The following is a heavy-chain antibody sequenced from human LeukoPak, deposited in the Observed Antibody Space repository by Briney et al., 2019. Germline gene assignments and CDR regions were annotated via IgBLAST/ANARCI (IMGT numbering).Heavy chain of an antibody. J-gene: IGHJ4*01. CDR2: ISGSGGST. CDR3: AKRPGNGGELLADY. CDR1: GFTFSSYA. D-gene: IGHD3-10*01. V-gene: IGHV3-23*01. Sequence: GGSLRLSCAASGFTFSSYAMSWVRQAPGKGLEWVSAISGSGGSTYYADSVKGRFTISRDNSKNTLYLQMNSLRAEDTAVYYCAKRPGNGGELLADYWGQGTLVTVSS.